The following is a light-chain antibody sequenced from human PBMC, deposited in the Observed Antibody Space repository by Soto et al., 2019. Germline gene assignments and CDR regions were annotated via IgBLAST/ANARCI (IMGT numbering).Light chain of an antibody. J-gene: IGKJ2*01. V-gene: IGKV3-20*01. CDR2: GAF. CDR1: QSVSSSF. CDR3: QQFSPSPRMYT. Sequence: IVLTQSPGTLSLSPGERATLSCRASQSVSSSFLAWYQQKLGQAPRLLIYGAFDRAAGIPDRFSGSGSGTDYTLTISRLEPEDAALYFCQQFSPSPRMYTFGQGTKLEIK.